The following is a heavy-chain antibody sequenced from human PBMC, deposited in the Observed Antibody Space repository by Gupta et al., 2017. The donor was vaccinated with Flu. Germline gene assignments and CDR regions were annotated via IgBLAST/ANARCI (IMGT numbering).Heavy chain of an antibody. D-gene: IGHD2-15*01. J-gene: IGHJ4*02. CDR3: AKQHSWEDGDY. CDR1: NNRSTYY. CDR2: VYFTTTT. V-gene: IGHV4-39*01. Sequence: NNRSTYYWGWIRQASGKGLEWLGSVYFTTTTHYNPSLKTRASIATDTSKNQFSLRLHSVTAAETAVYYGAKQHSWEDGDYWSQGARGTVSS.